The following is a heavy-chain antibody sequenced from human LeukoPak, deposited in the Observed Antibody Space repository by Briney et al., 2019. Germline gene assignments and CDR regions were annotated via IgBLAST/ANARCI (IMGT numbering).Heavy chain of an antibody. D-gene: IGHD3-9*01. Sequence: ASVEVSCKASGYTFTSYSINWVRQAPGQGLEWMGWINTNTGNPTYAQVFTGRFVFSLDTSVSTAYLQISSLEAEDTAVYYCARLTDASPYHFDFWGQGTLVTVSS. J-gene: IGHJ4*02. CDR2: INTNTGNP. V-gene: IGHV7-4-1*02. CDR3: ARLTDASPYHFDF. CDR1: GYTFTSYS.